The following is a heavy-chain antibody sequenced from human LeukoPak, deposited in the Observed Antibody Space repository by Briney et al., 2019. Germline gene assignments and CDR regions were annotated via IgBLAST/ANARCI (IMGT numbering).Heavy chain of an antibody. Sequence: PSETLSLTCTVSGGSISSGDYYWNWIRQPPGKGLEWIGEINHGGSTNYNPSLKSRVTISVDTSKNQFSLKVTSVTAADTAVYYCARSTYSTDLFSYWGQGTLVTVSS. CDR1: GGSISSGDYY. CDR3: ARSTYSTDLFSY. J-gene: IGHJ4*02. V-gene: IGHV4-39*07. D-gene: IGHD2-21*01. CDR2: INHGGST.